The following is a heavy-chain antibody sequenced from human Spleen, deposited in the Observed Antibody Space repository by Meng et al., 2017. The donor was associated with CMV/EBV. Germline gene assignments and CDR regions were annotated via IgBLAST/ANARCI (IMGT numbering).Heavy chain of an antibody. CDR1: FSSYA. Sequence: FSSYAMHWVRQAPGKGLEWVAVISYDGSNKYYADSVKGRFTISRDDSKNTLYLQMNSLKTEDTAVYYCTTVLPYYYDSSGPVGVDYWGQGTLVTVSS. CDR2: ISYDGSNK. CDR3: TTVLPYYYDSSGPVGVDY. V-gene: IGHV3-30*04. J-gene: IGHJ4*02. D-gene: IGHD3-22*01.